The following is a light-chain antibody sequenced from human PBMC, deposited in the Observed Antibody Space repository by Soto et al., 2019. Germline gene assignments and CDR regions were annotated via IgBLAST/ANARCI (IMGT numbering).Light chain of an antibody. Sequence: DILMTQSPATVSVSLGDSVSLSCRANESISNNLAWYQQKPGQPPRLLIYSASTRAPGIPARVSGGGSGTQFSLTISSLQSDDFALYYCHQYNGWPRGTFGPGTRVEI. V-gene: IGKV3D-15*01. CDR1: ESISNN. CDR3: HQYNGWPRGT. CDR2: SAS. J-gene: IGKJ1*01.